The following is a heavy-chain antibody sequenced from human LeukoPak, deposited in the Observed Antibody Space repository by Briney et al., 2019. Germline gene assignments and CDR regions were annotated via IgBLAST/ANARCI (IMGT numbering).Heavy chain of an antibody. CDR3: ARDPHRSDLDY. J-gene: IGHJ4*02. Sequence: GSLRLSCAASGFTLAISWMSWVRPAPGGGLEWVAIMNTDGSQKSYVDSVKGRFTISRDNPRNSLYVEMNSLRAEDTAVYYCARDPHRSDLDYWGQGTLVTVSS. D-gene: IGHD2-15*01. CDR1: GFTLAISW. CDR2: MNTDGSQK. V-gene: IGHV3-7*01.